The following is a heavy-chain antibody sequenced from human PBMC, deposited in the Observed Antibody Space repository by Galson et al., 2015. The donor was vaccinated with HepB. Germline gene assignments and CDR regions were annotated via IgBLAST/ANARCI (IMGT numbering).Heavy chain of an antibody. CDR3: ARNRLPDYAYDKDV. Sequence: SLRLSCAAPGFTFSSYWMSWVRQALGKGLEWVANIKQDGSEKYYVDSVKGRFTISRDNAKNSLYLQMNSLRAEDTAVYYCARNRLPDYAYDKDVWGQGTTVTVSS. CDR2: IKQDGSEK. V-gene: IGHV3-7*01. CDR1: GFTFSSYW. D-gene: IGHD1-14*01. J-gene: IGHJ6*02.